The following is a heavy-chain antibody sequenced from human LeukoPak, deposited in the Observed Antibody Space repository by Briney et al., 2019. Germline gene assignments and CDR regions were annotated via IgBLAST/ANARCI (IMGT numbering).Heavy chain of an antibody. Sequence: ASVKVSCKASGYTFTSYYMHWVRQAPGQGLEWMGIINPSGGSTSYAQKFQGRVTMTRDTSISTAYMELSRLRSDDTAVYYCAREGTTVTTWGVVEYFQHWGQGTLVTVSS. V-gene: IGHV1-46*01. CDR1: GYTFTSYY. CDR2: INPSGGST. D-gene: IGHD4-17*01. CDR3: AREGTTVTTWGVVEYFQH. J-gene: IGHJ1*01.